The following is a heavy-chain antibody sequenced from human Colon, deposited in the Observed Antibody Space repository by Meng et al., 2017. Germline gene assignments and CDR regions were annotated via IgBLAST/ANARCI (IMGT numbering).Heavy chain of an antibody. D-gene: IGHD3-10*01. Sequence: GESLKISCAASGFTFSSYWMSWVRQAPGKGLEWVANIKKDGSETYDVESVKGRFTISRDNAKNSLYLQMNSLRAEDTAVYYCARDLVWFGELLSWGQGTLVTVSS. V-gene: IGHV3-7*01. CDR1: GFTFSSYW. CDR2: IKKDGSET. CDR3: ARDLVWFGELLS. J-gene: IGHJ4*02.